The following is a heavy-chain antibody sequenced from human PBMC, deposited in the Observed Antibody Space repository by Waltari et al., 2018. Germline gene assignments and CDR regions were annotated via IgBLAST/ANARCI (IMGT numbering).Heavy chain of an antibody. D-gene: IGHD1-26*01. J-gene: IGHJ4*02. CDR1: GFTFTSYW. V-gene: IGHV3-7*01. Sequence: EVQLVESGGGLVQPGGALRLYCAASGFTFTSYWMSWVRQAPGKGLEWVANIKQDGSEKYYVDSVKGRFTISRDNAKNSLYLQMNSLRAEDTAVYYCARDVRNRGSYYDYWGQGTLVTVSS. CDR3: ARDVRNRGSYYDY. CDR2: IKQDGSEK.